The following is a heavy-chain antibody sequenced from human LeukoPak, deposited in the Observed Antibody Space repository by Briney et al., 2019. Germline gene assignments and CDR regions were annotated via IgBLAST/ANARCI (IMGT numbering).Heavy chain of an antibody. CDR2: IGPTGSDR. Sequence: PGGSLRLSXTASGLTFSTSGFNWVRQAPGEGLEWVASIGPTGSDRYHADSIKGRFTISRDNANNFLYLQMNSLRAEDTAVYYCATETNGRHYDYWGQGTLLTVSS. D-gene: IGHD1-14*01. CDR1: GLTFSTSG. V-gene: IGHV3-21*06. J-gene: IGHJ4*02. CDR3: ATETNGRHYDY.